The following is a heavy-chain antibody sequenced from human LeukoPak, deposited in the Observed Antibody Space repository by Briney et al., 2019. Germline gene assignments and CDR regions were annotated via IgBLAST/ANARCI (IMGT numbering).Heavy chain of an antibody. CDR2: FGGSGGKT. D-gene: IGHD5/OR15-5a*01. J-gene: IGHJ4*02. Sequence: GGSLRLSCAASGFTFSSYAMNWVRQAPGKGLEWVSGFGGSGGKTFYADSVKGRFTISRDNSKNTLYLQMSSLRAEDTAVYYCAKGCNVYNFGGGDFWGQGTLVTVSS. V-gene: IGHV3-23*01. CDR3: AKGCNVYNFGGGDF. CDR1: GFTFSSYA.